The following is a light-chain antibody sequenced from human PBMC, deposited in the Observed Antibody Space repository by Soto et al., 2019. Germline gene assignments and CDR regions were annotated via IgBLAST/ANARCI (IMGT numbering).Light chain of an antibody. V-gene: IGKV1-27*01. CDR3: QKYNNAPRT. J-gene: IGKJ1*01. Sequence: IQMTQSPSSLSASVGDRVAITCRASQGISNYLAWYQQKPGKVPKLLIFAASTLQSGVSSRFSGSGSGTDFTLTISSLQPEDVATYYCQKYNNAPRTFGQGTKVDIK. CDR1: QGISNY. CDR2: AAS.